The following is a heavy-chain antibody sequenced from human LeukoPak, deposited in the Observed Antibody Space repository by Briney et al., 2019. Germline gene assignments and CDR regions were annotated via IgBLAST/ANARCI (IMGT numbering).Heavy chain of an antibody. J-gene: IGHJ4*02. D-gene: IGHD3-22*01. Sequence: ASVKVSCKASGYTFTGYYMHWVRQAPGQGLEWMGRINPNSGGTNYAQKFQGRVTMTRDTSISTAYMELSRLRSDDTAVYYCAREEYYYDSSGYYYLVDYWGQGTLVTVSS. V-gene: IGHV1-2*06. CDR1: GYTFTGYY. CDR3: AREEYYYDSSGYYYLVDY. CDR2: INPNSGGT.